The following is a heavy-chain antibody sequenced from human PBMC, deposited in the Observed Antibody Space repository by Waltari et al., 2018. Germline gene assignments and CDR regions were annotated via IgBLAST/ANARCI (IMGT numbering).Heavy chain of an antibody. J-gene: IGHJ4*02. V-gene: IGHV3-66*01. CDR3: AGGYVAH. CDR2: IYIGGDT. CDR1: GFTFSNNY. D-gene: IGHD3-9*01. Sequence: EVQLVESGGGLVQPGGSLRLSCAASGFTFSNNYVTWVRRAPGKGLEWVSVIYIGGDTYYADSVKGRFTISRDNSKNTVYLQMNSLRAEDTAIYYCAGGYVAHWGQGTLVTVSS.